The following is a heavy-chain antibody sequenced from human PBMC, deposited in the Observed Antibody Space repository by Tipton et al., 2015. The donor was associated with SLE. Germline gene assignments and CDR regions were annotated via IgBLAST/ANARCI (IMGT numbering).Heavy chain of an antibody. J-gene: IGHJ3*02. CDR3: AKSPRNDFWSGYYAFDI. Sequence: TPSLTCTVSGGSIVSNSHYWAWVRRPPGKGLEWIGTIYYSGNTYYNPSLKSRVNISVVTSKNQFSLKLRSVTAADTAAYYCAKSPRNDFWSGYYAFDIWGQGTVVTVSS. D-gene: IGHD3-3*01. V-gene: IGHV4-39*07. CDR2: IYYSGNT. CDR1: GGSIVSNSHY.